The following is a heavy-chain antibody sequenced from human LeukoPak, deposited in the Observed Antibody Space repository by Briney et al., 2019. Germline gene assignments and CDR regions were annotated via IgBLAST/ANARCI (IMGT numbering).Heavy chain of an antibody. D-gene: IGHD1-1*01. V-gene: IGHV1-69*13. CDR1: GGTFSSYA. Sequence: SVKVSCKASGGTFSSYAISWVRQAPGQGLEWMGGIIPIFGTANYAQKFQGRVTITADESTSTAYMELSSLRSEDTAVYYCARDGSHYYYHMDVWGKGTTVTVSS. CDR3: ARDGSHYYYHMDV. CDR2: IIPIFGTA. J-gene: IGHJ6*03.